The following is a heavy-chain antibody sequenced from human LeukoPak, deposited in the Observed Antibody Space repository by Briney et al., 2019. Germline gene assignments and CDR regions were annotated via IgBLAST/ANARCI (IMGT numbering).Heavy chain of an antibody. D-gene: IGHD3/OR15-3a*01. V-gene: IGHV3-7*03. CDR3: ARGPWTARDYLDY. CDR2: IKQDGNER. Sequence: GGSLRLSCAASGFTFSSYWMNWVRQAPGKGLEWVANIKQDGNERYYVDSAKGRFTISRDNAKNSLYLQMNSLGAEDTAVYYCARGPWTARDYLDYWSHGTLVTVSS. CDR1: GFTFSSYW. J-gene: IGHJ4*01.